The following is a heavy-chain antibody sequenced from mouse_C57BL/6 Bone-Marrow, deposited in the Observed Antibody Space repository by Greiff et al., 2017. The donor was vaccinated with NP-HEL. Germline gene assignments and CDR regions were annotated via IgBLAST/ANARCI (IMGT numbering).Heavy chain of an antibody. J-gene: IGHJ3*01. CDR2: INPYNGGT. Sequence: VQLQQSGPVLVKPGASVKMSCKASGYTFTDYYMNWVKQSHGKSLEWIGVINPYNGGTSYNQKFKGKATLTVDKSSSTAYMELNSLTSEDSAVYYCARRDGYYSAWFAYWGQGTLVTVSA. CDR3: ARRDGYYSAWFAY. V-gene: IGHV1-19*01. D-gene: IGHD2-3*01. CDR1: GYTFTDYY.